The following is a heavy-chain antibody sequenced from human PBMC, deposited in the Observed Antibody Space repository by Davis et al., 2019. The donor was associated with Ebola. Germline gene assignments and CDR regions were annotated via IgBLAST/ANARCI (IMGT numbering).Heavy chain of an antibody. J-gene: IGHJ4*02. Sequence: AASVKVSCKASGYTFTNYGITWVRQAPGQGLEWMGWINPHNGNTNYAQKLQGRVTMTTDTSTSTAYMELKSLRSDDTAVYYCARDGIAAPRGDYWGQGTLVTVSS. V-gene: IGHV1-18*04. CDR3: ARDGIAAPRGDY. CDR2: INPHNGNT. CDR1: GYTFTNYG. D-gene: IGHD6-25*01.